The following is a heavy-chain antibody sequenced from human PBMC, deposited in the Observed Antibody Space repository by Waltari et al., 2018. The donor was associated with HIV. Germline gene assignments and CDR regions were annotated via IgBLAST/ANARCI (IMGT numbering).Heavy chain of an antibody. D-gene: IGHD5-18*01. J-gene: IGHJ6*02. CDR2: IYTGGST. V-gene: IGHV3-66*01. CDR3: ASPDTTMVHGHYYFYHMDV. CDR1: GFPVSSNY. Sequence: EVQLVESGGGLVQPGGSLRLSCAASGFPVSSNYMSWARQAPGKGLEWVSLIYTGGSTYYADSVKGRFTISRDNSKNTLYLQMNSLRAEDTAVYYCASPDTTMVHGHYYFYHMDVWGQGTTVTVSS.